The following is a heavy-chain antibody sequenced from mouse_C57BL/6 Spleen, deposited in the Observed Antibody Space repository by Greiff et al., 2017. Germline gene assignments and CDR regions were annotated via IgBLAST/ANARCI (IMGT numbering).Heavy chain of an antibody. J-gene: IGHJ2*01. CDR3: SLIYYYGSSYFDY. Sequence: VKLMESGAELVRPGTSVKVSCKASGYAFTNYLIEWVKQRPGQGLEWIGVINPGSGGTNYNEKFKGKATLTADKSSSTAYMQLSSLTSEDSAVYFCSLIYYYGSSYFDYWGQGTTLTVSS. V-gene: IGHV1-54*01. CDR2: INPGSGGT. CDR1: GYAFTNYL. D-gene: IGHD1-1*01.